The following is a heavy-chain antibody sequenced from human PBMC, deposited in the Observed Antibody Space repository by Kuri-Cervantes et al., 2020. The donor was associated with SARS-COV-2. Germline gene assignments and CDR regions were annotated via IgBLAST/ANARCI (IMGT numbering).Heavy chain of an antibody. D-gene: IGHD1-26*01. V-gene: IGHV3-23*03. Sequence: GESLKISCAASGFTFDDYGMSWVRQAPGKGLEWVSVIYSGGSSTYYADSVKGRFTISRDNSKNTLYLQMNSLRAEDTAVYYCAKDRGALDYWGQGTLVTVSS. CDR3: AKDRGALDY. J-gene: IGHJ4*02. CDR1: GFTFDDYG. CDR2: IYSGGSST.